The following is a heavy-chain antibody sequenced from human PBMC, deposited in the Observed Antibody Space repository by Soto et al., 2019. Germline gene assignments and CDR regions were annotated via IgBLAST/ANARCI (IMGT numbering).Heavy chain of an antibody. CDR1: GGSISGGVYY. CDR3: AREIIPLTTDWYFDL. J-gene: IGHJ2*01. D-gene: IGHD4-17*01. Sequence: QVQLQESGPGLVKPSETLSLTCTVSGGSISGGVYYWSWIRQPPGKGLEWIGYIYDSGSTYYHPSLKSRVTISVDTAKNQFSLRLSSVTAADTAVYYWAREIIPLTTDWYFDLWGRGALVTVSS. CDR2: IYDSGST. V-gene: IGHV4-30-4*01.